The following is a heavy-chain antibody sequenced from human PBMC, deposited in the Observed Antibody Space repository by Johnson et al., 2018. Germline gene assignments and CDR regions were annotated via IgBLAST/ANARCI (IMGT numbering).Heavy chain of an antibody. CDR3: AKDLSRKGGGGAVGFDI. CDR2: ISGSGGST. V-gene: IGHV3-23*01. CDR1: GFTFSSYA. Sequence: EVQLLESGGGLVQPGGSLRLSCAASGFTFSSYAMSWVRQAPGKGLEWVSAISGSGGSTYYADSVKGRFTISRDNSKNTLYLQMNSLKTEDTAVYYCAKDLSRKGGGGAVGFDIWGQGTMVTVSS. D-gene: IGHD1-14*01. J-gene: IGHJ3*02.